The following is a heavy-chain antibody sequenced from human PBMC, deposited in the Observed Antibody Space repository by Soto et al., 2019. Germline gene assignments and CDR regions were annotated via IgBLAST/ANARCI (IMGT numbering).Heavy chain of an antibody. CDR1: GFTFSSYA. CDR2: ISYDGSNK. J-gene: IGHJ4*02. D-gene: IGHD1-7*01. CDR3: ARDNDNWHYYFDC. V-gene: IGHV3-30-3*01. Sequence: XGSLRLSCASSGFTFSSYAMHCVRQSPGKWLEWVAVISYDGSNKYYADSVKGRFTISRDNSKNTLYLQMNSLRAEDTAVYYCARDNDNWHYYFDCWGQGTRLTVSS.